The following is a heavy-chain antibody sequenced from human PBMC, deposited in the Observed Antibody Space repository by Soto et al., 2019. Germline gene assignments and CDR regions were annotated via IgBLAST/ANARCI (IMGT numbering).Heavy chain of an antibody. CDR3: ARGARDFDY. Sequence: QVQLVESGGGVVQPGGSLRLSCAASGFTFNTYVMHWVRQAPGKGLEWVALMWYDESKKYYGDSVRGRFTISRDNSRDTLYLQMNSLRVEDTAVYYCARGARDFDYCGQGTLVTVSS. CDR2: MWYDESKK. D-gene: IGHD3-16*01. V-gene: IGHV3-33*01. CDR1: GFTFNTYV. J-gene: IGHJ4*02.